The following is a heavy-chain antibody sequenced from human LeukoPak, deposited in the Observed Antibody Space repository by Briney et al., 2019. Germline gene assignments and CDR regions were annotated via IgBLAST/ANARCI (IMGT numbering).Heavy chain of an antibody. V-gene: IGHV1-24*01. J-gene: IGHJ5*02. D-gene: IGHD3-3*01. CDR1: GYTLTELS. Sequence: WASVTVSCNVSGYTLTELSMHWVRQAPGKGLEWMGGFDAEDGETIYAQKFQGRVTMTEDTSTDTAYMELSSLRSEDTAVYYCAKDSSGFRNAWFDPWGQGTLVTVSS. CDR3: AKDSSGFRNAWFDP. CDR2: FDAEDGET.